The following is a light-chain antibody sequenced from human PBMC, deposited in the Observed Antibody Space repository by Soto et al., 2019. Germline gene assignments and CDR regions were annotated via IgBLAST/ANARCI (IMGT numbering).Light chain of an antibody. V-gene: IGKV2-28*01. Sequence: IVMTQSPLSLPVTPGEPASISCRSSQSLLYSNGYNYLDWYLQRPGQSPQLLIYLGSNRAPGVPVRFSRSGSGTDFTLKISRVAAEDVGVYYCMQGLQDLTFGPGTRLEIK. CDR2: LGS. J-gene: IGKJ5*01. CDR3: MQGLQDLT. CDR1: QSLLYSNGYNY.